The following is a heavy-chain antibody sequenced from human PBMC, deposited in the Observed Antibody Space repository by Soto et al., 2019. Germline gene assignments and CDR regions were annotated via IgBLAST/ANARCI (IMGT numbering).Heavy chain of an antibody. CDR2: IYYSGST. V-gene: IGHV4-59*08. J-gene: IGHJ1*01. CDR3: ASTDRYCSGGSCYSEYFQH. D-gene: IGHD2-15*01. Sequence: SETLSLTCTVSGGSISSYYWSWIRQPPGKGLEWIGYIYYSGSTNYNPSLKSRVTISVDTSKNQFSLKLSSVTAADTAVYYCASTDRYCSGGSCYSEYFQHWGQGTLVTVSS. CDR1: GGSISSYY.